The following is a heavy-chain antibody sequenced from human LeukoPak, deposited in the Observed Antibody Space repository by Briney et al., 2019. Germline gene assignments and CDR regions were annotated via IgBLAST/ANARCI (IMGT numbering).Heavy chain of an antibody. Sequence: GRSLRLSCAASGFTFSSYGMHWVRQAPGKGLEWVSFISYDGSNKYYADSVKGRFTISRDNSKNTLYLQMNSLRAEDTAVYYCATQIGRWVPLPGYFDYWGQGTLVTVSS. CDR1: GFTFSSYG. V-gene: IGHV3-30*03. CDR2: ISYDGSNK. D-gene: IGHD4-23*01. J-gene: IGHJ4*02. CDR3: ATQIGRWVPLPGYFDY.